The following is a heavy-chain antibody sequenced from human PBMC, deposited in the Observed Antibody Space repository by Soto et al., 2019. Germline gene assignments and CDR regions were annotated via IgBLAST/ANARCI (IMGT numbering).Heavy chain of an antibody. CDR1: GGSISSGGYY. CDR3: ARGPGSNTENWFDP. CDR2: IYYSGST. D-gene: IGHD4-4*01. V-gene: IGHV4-31*03. J-gene: IGHJ5*02. Sequence: QVQLQESGPGLVKPSQTLSLTCTVSGGSISSGGYYWRWIRQHPGKGLEWIGYIYYSGSTYYNPSLKSRVTISVDTSKNQFSLKLSSVTAADTAVYYCARGPGSNTENWFDPWGQGTLVTVSS.